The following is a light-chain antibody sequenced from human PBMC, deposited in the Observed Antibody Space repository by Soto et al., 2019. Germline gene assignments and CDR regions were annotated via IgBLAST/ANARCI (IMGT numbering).Light chain of an antibody. CDR3: QQYNNWPRAT. CDR1: QSISSN. Sequence: EIVMTTSSDPLSVSPGARATPSCMASQSISSNLAWYQQKPGQAPRLLMFRTSSRATGFPARFSGSGSGTGFNLTISSLQSEDFGVYYCQQYNNWPRATFGGGTKWIS. J-gene: IGKJ4*01. CDR2: RTS. V-gene: IGKV3-15*01.